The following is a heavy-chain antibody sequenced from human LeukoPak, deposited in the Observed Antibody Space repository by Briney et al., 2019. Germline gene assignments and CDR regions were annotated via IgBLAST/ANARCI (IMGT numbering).Heavy chain of an antibody. J-gene: IGHJ6*03. CDR1: GGSISSSSYY. Sequence: SETLSLTCTVSGGSISSSSYYWGWIRQPPGEGLEWIGSIYYSGSTYYNPSLKSRVTISVDTSKNQFSLKLSSVTAADTAVYYCARLKVYYYYYMDVWGKGTTVTISS. CDR3: ARLKVYYYYYMDV. V-gene: IGHV4-39*01. CDR2: IYYSGST.